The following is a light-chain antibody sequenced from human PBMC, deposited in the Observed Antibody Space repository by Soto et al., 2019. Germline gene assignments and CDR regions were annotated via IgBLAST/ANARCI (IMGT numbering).Light chain of an antibody. CDR1: QTVKNY. V-gene: IGKV3-11*01. CDR2: DAS. Sequence: EIVLTQSPATLSLSPGERATLSCRASQTVKNYLVWYQQRPGQAPKLLISDASNRATGIPARFSGSGSGTDFTLTINSLEPDDLAIYFCQQRYDWPLTFGGGTKIEMK. J-gene: IGKJ4*01. CDR3: QQRYDWPLT.